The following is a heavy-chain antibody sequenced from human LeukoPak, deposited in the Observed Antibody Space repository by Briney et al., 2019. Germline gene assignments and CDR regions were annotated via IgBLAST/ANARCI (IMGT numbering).Heavy chain of an antibody. V-gene: IGHV1-2*06. CDR3: ARDSRVLWFGELLVEWYFDY. Sequence: ASVKVSCKVSGYTFTGYYMHWVRQAPGQGLEWMGRINPNSGGTNYAQKFQGRVTMTRDTSISTAYMELSRLRSDDTAVYYCARDSRVLWFGELLVEWYFDYWGQGTLVTVSS. CDR2: INPNSGGT. D-gene: IGHD3-10*01. J-gene: IGHJ4*02. CDR1: GYTFTGYY.